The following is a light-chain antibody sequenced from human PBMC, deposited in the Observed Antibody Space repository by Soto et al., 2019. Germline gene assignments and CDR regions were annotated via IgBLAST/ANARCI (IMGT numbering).Light chain of an antibody. V-gene: IGKV1-39*01. Sequence: DLHMTQSPSSLSASVGDRVTITCRASQSISTYLNWYQLKLGKSPKLLIYATSNLQSGVPSRFSGSGSGTDFTLTISSLQPEDFATYYCQQSSSTPLTFGGGTKVEIK. CDR2: ATS. CDR3: QQSSSTPLT. J-gene: IGKJ4*01. CDR1: QSISTY.